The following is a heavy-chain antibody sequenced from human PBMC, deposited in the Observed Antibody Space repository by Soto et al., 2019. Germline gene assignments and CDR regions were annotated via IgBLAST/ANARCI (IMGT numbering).Heavy chain of an antibody. V-gene: IGHV3-23*01. J-gene: IGHJ4*02. D-gene: IGHD2-15*01. CDR1: GFTFSSYA. CDR3: AKESGFCSGGSCYAPTDY. Sequence: EVQLLESGGGLVQPGGSLRLSCAASGFTFSSYAMSWVRQAPGKGLEWVSAISGSGGSTYYADSVKGRFTIYRDNSKNTLYLVMNSLRAEDTAVYYCAKESGFCSGGSCYAPTDYWGQGTLVTVSS. CDR2: ISGSGGST.